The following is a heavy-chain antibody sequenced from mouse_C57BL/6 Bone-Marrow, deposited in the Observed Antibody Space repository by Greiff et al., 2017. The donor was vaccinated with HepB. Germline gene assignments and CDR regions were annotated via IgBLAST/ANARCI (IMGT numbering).Heavy chain of an antibody. CDR1: GYTFTSYG. Sequence: QVHVKQSGAELARPGASVKLSCKASGYTFTSYGISWVKQRTGQGLEWIGEIYPRSGNTYYNEKFKGKATLTADKSSSTAYMELSSLTSEDSAVYFCARWIVITTVVATPGYWGQGTTLTVSS. V-gene: IGHV1-81*01. CDR3: ARWIVITTVVATPGY. J-gene: IGHJ2*01. CDR2: IYPRSGNT. D-gene: IGHD1-1*01.